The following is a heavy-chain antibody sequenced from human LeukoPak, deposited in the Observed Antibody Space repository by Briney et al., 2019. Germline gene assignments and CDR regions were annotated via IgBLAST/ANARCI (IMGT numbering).Heavy chain of an antibody. Sequence: SETLSLTCAVYGGSFSGYYWSWIRQPPGKGLEWIGEINHSGSTNYNPSLKSRVTISVDTSKNQFSLKLSSVTAADTAVYYCARESGFYCSGGSCYSFPSDYWGQGTLVTVSS. J-gene: IGHJ4*02. CDR1: GGSFSGYY. CDR3: ARESGFYCSGGSCYSFPSDY. V-gene: IGHV4-34*01. D-gene: IGHD2-15*01. CDR2: INHSGST.